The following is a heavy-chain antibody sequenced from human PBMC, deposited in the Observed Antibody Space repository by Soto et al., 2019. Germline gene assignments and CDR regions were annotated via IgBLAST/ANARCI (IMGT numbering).Heavy chain of an antibody. D-gene: IGHD1-26*01. Sequence: EVQLLESGGGLVQHGGSLRLSCAASGFTFSSYAMRWVRQAPVKGLEWVSAISGSGDSTYYADSVEGRFTISRDNSKNTLYLQMNILRAEDTAVYYCARRGSGSYYDYWGQGTLVTVSS. J-gene: IGHJ4*02. V-gene: IGHV3-23*01. CDR1: GFTFSSYA. CDR3: ARRGSGSYYDY. CDR2: ISGSGDST.